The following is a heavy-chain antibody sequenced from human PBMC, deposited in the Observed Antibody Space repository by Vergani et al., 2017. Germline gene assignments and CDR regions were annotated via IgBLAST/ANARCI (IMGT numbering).Heavy chain of an antibody. CDR1: GYTFTGYY. CDR3: ATRSGSGYSSMGDWFDP. Sequence: QVQLVQSGAEVKKPGASVKVSCKASGYTFTGYYMHWVRQAPGQGLEWMGWINPNSGGTNYAQKFQGRVTMTRDTSISTAYMGLSRLRSDDTAVYYCATRSGSGYSSMGDWFDPWGQGTLVTVSS. V-gene: IGHV1-2*02. CDR2: INPNSGGT. D-gene: IGHD5-18*01. J-gene: IGHJ5*02.